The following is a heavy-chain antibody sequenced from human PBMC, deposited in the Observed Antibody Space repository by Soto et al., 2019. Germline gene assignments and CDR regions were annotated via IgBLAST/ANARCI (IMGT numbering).Heavy chain of an antibody. Sequence: SETLSLTCTVSGGSISSSSYYWGWIRQPPGKGLEWIGSIYYSGSTYYNPSLKSRVTISVDTSKNQFSLKLSSVTAADTAMYYCASPLGYCSGGNCYTYFDYWGQGTLVTVSS. V-gene: IGHV4-39*01. CDR2: IYYSGST. CDR3: ASPLGYCSGGNCYTYFDY. D-gene: IGHD2-15*01. CDR1: GGSISSSSYY. J-gene: IGHJ4*02.